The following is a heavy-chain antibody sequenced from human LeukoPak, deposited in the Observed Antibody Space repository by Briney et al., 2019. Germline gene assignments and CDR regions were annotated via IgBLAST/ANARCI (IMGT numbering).Heavy chain of an antibody. CDR2: MNQFGTEI. D-gene: IGHD3/OR15-3a*01. CDR3: ARGTHYYEF. CDR1: KFTFSDYY. Sequence: PGGSRRLSCAASKFTFSDYYMTWVRQAPGKGPEWVAYMNQFGTEIKYLDSVKGRFTISRDNAKNSLYLWMTSLTADDTAVYYCARGTHYYEFWGQGTLVIVSS. V-gene: IGHV3-7*04. J-gene: IGHJ4*02.